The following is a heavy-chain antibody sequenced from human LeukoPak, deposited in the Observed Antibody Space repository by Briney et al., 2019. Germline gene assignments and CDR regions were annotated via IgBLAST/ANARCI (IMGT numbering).Heavy chain of an antibody. CDR2: ISYDGSNK. Sequence: PGGSLRLSCAASGFTLSSYAMHWVCPAPGKGLEWVAAISYDGSNKYYADSVKGRFTISRDNSKNTLNLQMNSLRAEDTAVYYCARVVYTGSLDYWGQGTLVTVSS. CDR1: GFTLSSYA. V-gene: IGHV3-30*01. D-gene: IGHD1-26*01. J-gene: IGHJ4*02. CDR3: ARVVYTGSLDY.